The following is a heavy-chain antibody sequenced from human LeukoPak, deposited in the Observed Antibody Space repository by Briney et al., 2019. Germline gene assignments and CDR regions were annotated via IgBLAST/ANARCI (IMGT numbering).Heavy chain of an antibody. D-gene: IGHD1-7*01. V-gene: IGHV3-11*04. CDR2: ISSSGNTI. Sequence: GGSLRLSCAATRFTFSDYYMSWIRQAPGKGLEWVSYISSSGNTIYYADSVKGRFTISRDNAKNSLYLQMNSLRAEDTAVYYCARVASYDTYNWNLIDYWGQGTLVTVSS. CDR1: RFTFSDYY. CDR3: ARVASYDTYNWNLIDY. J-gene: IGHJ4*02.